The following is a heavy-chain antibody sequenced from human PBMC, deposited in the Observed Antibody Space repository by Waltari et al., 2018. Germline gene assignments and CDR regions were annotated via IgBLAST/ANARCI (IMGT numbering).Heavy chain of an antibody. D-gene: IGHD6-6*01. CDR2: IIPRFNTP. CDR3: ATRIPSDHSGSFYYYGMDV. CDR1: GGTFNSFA. J-gene: IGHJ6*02. V-gene: IGHV1-69*13. Sequence: QLVQSGAEVKKPGSSVIVSCKASGGTFNSFALSWGRQAPGQGLGWMGGIIPRFNTPTYARKFQGRLTVTADESTSTAYMELNSLRSEDSALYYCATRIPSDHSGSFYYYGMDVWGQGTTVTVSS.